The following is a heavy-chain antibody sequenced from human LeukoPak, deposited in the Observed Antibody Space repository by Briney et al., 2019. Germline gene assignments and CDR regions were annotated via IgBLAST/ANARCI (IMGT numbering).Heavy chain of an antibody. Sequence: GRSLRLSCSASGFPFSSYPMHWVRQAPGKGLEYVSAISVSGGSPYYADSVKGRFTISRDNSKNTLYLQMSSLRAEDTAVYFCVRGYSFGPYGMDVWGQGTTVTVSS. D-gene: IGHD2-15*01. CDR1: GFPFSSYP. V-gene: IGHV3-64D*09. CDR2: ISVSGGSP. J-gene: IGHJ6*02. CDR3: VRGYSFGPYGMDV.